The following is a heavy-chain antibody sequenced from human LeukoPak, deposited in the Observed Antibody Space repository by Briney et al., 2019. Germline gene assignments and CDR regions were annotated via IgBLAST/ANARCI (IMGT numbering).Heavy chain of an antibody. V-gene: IGHV3-48*03. D-gene: IGHD6-13*01. Sequence: PGGSLRLSCAASGFTFSSYEMNWVRQAPGKWLEWVSYISSSGSTIYYADSVKGRFTISRDNAKNSLYLQMNSLRAEDTAVYYCARNGEQLTPFDYWGQGTLVTVSS. CDR2: ISSSGSTI. J-gene: IGHJ4*02. CDR1: GFTFSSYE. CDR3: ARNGEQLTPFDY.